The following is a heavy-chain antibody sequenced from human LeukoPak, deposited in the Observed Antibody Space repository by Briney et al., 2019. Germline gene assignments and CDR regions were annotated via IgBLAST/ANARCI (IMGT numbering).Heavy chain of an antibody. J-gene: IGHJ3*02. CDR2: IYPGDSDT. Sequence: GGSLEISGKGSGYNFINYWIGWVRQLPGKGREGMGIIYPGDSDTKYSPSFQGQVTISVDKSISTAYLQWNSLKASDTAMYYCARPRSRVVDTVASRTVNDAFDIWGQGTMVAVSS. V-gene: IGHV5-51*01. D-gene: IGHD6-19*01. CDR3: ARPRSRVVDTVASRTVNDAFDI. CDR1: GYNFINYW.